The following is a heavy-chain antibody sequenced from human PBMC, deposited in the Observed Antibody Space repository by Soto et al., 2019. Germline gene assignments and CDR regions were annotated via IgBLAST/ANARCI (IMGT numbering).Heavy chain of an antibody. V-gene: IGHV4-39*01. J-gene: IGHJ4*02. D-gene: IGHD4-17*01. Sequence: QLQLQESGPGLVKPSETLSLTCTVSGGSISSSSYYWGWIRQPPGKGLEWIGSIYYSGSTYYNPSLKSRVTISVDTSKNQFSLKLSSVTAADTAVYYCARSTVTRGVDYWGQGTLVTVSS. CDR1: GGSISSSSYY. CDR3: ARSTVTRGVDY. CDR2: IYYSGST.